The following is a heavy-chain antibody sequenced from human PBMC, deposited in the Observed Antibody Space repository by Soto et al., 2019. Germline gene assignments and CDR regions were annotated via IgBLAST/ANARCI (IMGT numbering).Heavy chain of an antibody. D-gene: IGHD6-13*01. V-gene: IGHV1-2*02. Sequence: ASVKVSCKASGYTFTDYYMHWVRQAPGQGLEWMGWINPNSGGTNYAQKFQGRVTMTRDTSISTAYMELNRLRSDDTAVYYCGRDLSLSYSSSWYDYWGQGTLVTVSS. CDR2: INPNSGGT. CDR1: GYTFTDYY. CDR3: GRDLSLSYSSSWYDY. J-gene: IGHJ4*02.